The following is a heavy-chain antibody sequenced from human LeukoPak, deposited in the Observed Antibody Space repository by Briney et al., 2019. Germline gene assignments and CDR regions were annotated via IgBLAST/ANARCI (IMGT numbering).Heavy chain of an antibody. V-gene: IGHV4-34*01. D-gene: IGHD3-10*01. CDR1: RDFFSGYY. J-gene: IGHJ4*02. CDR3: ARLPLGAFGEVLNFDS. CDR2: INDSGTT. Sequence: SETLSLTCGVSRDFFSGYYWGWIRQPPGKGLEWIGDINDSGTTKYNPTLKSRVTISIDTSKKQFPLKVKSVTAADTAVYYCARLPLGAFGEVLNFDSWGQGILVTVSS.